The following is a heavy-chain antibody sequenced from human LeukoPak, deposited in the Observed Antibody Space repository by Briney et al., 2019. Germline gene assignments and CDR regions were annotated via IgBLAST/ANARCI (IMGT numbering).Heavy chain of an antibody. CDR2: IYYSGRT. V-gene: IGHV4-39*07. J-gene: IGHJ3*02. Sequence: SETLSLTCTVSGGSISSSNLYWGWIRQPPGKGLEWIGSIYYSGRTYYNPSLKSRVTISIDTSKNQFSLKLSSVTAADTAVYYCATDSWSRDAFDIWGQGTMVTVSS. CDR3: ATDSWSRDAFDI. CDR1: GGSISSSNLY. D-gene: IGHD3-22*01.